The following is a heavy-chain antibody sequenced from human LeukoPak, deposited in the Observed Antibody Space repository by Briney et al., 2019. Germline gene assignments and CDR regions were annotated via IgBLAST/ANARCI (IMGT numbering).Heavy chain of an antibody. CDR3: ARQDVVRGVIIPDAFDI. CDR2: IYPGDSDT. V-gene: IGHV5-51*01. J-gene: IGHJ3*02. CDR1: GYSFISYW. D-gene: IGHD3-10*01. Sequence: GESLKISCKGSGYSFISYWIGWVRQMPGKGLEWMGIIYPGDSDTRYSPSFQGQVTISADKSISTAYLQWSSLKASDTAMYYCARQDVVRGVIIPDAFDIWGQGTMVTVSS.